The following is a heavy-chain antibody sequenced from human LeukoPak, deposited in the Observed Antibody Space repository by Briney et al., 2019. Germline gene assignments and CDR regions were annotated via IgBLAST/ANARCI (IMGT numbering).Heavy chain of an antibody. D-gene: IGHD5-18*01. CDR1: GFTFSNAW. CDR2: IRSKAYRGTT. J-gene: IGHJ6*02. CDR3: ARGPIQLWIHNAMDV. Sequence: PGGSLRLSCAASGFTFSNAWMSWVRQAPGKGLEWVGFIRSKAYRGTTEYAASVKGRFTISRDDSASIAYLQMNSLRTEDTAVYYCARGPIQLWIHNAMDVWGQGTTVTVSS. V-gene: IGHV3-71*01.